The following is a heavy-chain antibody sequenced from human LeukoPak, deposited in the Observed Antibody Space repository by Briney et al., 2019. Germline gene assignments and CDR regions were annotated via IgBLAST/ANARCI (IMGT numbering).Heavy chain of an antibody. CDR3: ASGAYSSRWYYFDY. V-gene: IGHV4-59*08. D-gene: IGHD6-13*01. J-gene: IGHJ4*02. Sequence: SGTLSLTCTVSGGSISSYYWSWIRQPPGKGLEWIGYIYYSGSTNYNPSLKSRVTISVDTSKNQFSLKLSSVTAADTGVYYCASGAYSSRWYYFDYWGQGTLVTVSS. CDR2: IYYSGST. CDR1: GGSISSYY.